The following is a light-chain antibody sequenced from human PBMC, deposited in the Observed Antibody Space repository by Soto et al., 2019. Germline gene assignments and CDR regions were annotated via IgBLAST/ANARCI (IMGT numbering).Light chain of an antibody. Sequence: DIQMTQSPSTLSGSVGDRVTITCRASQTISSWLAWYQQKPGKAPKLLIYKASTLKSGVPSRFSGSGSGTEFTLTISSLQPDDFATYYCQQYNSYSWTFVQGTKVGIK. CDR1: QTISSW. V-gene: IGKV1-5*03. CDR2: KAS. J-gene: IGKJ1*01. CDR3: QQYNSYSWT.